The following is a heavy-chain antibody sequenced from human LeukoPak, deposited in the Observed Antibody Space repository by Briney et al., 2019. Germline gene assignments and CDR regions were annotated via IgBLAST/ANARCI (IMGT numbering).Heavy chain of an antibody. D-gene: IGHD2-8*01. CDR1: GFTFSSYA. J-gene: IGHJ4*02. V-gene: IGHV3-64*01. Sequence: GGSLRLSCAASGFTFSSYAMHWVRQAPGKGLEYVSAISSTGGSTYYANSVKGRFTISRDNSKNTLYLQMNSLRAEDTAVYYCAKYPKDIVLMVYPAYWGQGTLVTVSS. CDR2: ISSTGGST. CDR3: AKYPKDIVLMVYPAY.